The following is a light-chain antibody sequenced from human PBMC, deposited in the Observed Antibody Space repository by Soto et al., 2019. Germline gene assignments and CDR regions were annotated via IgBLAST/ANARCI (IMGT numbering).Light chain of an antibody. CDR2: EVS. V-gene: IGLV2-14*01. CDR3: NSYASVNSPVL. CDR1: SSDVGGYNY. J-gene: IGLJ2*01. Sequence: QSALTQPASVSGSPGQSITISCTGTSSDVGGYNYVSWYQLHPGIAPKLMIYEVSNRPSGVSYRFSGSKSGNTASLTISGLQSEDEADYYCNSYASVNSPVLFGGGTKLTVL.